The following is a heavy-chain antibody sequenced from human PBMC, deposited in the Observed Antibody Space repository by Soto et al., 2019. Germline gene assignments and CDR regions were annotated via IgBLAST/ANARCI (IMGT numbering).Heavy chain of an antibody. Sequence: EVQLLESGGGLVQPGGSLRLSCAASGFTFSSFAMSWVRQAPGKGLEWVSAIGSRGDSTYYADSVKGRFTISRDNSKNTLYLQINSLRAEDTAVYYCAKDLIYGYDCCRPFDSLGQGTLVTVSS. V-gene: IGHV3-23*01. CDR2: IGSRGDST. CDR3: AKDLIYGYDCCRPFDS. D-gene: IGHD1-20*01. CDR1: GFTFSSFA. J-gene: IGHJ4*02.